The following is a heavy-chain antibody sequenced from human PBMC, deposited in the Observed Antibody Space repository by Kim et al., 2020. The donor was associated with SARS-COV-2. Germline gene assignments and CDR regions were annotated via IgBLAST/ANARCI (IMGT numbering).Heavy chain of an antibody. V-gene: IGHV3-64D*09. J-gene: IGHJ4*02. Sequence: GGSLILSYSASGFTFSSYAMHWVHQAPGKGLEYVSAISSNGGSTYYADSVKGRFTISRDNSKNTLYLQMSSLRAEDTAVYYCVKAYDILTGYYYYWGQGTLVTVSS. D-gene: IGHD3-9*01. CDR3: VKAYDILTGYYYY. CDR2: ISSNGGST. CDR1: GFTFSSYA.